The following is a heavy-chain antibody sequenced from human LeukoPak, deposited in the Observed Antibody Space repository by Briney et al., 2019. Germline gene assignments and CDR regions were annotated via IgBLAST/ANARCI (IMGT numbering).Heavy chain of an antibody. J-gene: IGHJ4*02. CDR1: GFTFSSYG. D-gene: IGHD3-10*01. V-gene: IGHV3-33*01. Sequence: PGRSLRLSCAASGFTFSSYGMHWVRQAPGKGLEWVAVIWYDGSNKYYADSVKGRFTISRDNSKNTLYLQMNSLRAEDTAVYYCARDLWFGDSVFDYWGQGTLVTVSS. CDR3: ARDLWFGDSVFDY. CDR2: IWYDGSNK.